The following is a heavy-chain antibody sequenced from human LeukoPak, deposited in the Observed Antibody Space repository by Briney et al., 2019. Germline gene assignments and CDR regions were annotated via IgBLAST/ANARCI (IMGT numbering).Heavy chain of an antibody. J-gene: IGHJ4*02. Sequence: ETLSLTCTVSGGSISSYYWSWLRQPPGKGLEWIGYIYYSGSTNYNPSLKSRVTISVDTSKNQFSLKLSSVTAADTAVYYCARQRYDSSGYYFDYWGQGTLVTVSS. D-gene: IGHD3-22*01. CDR1: GGSISSYY. CDR2: IYYSGST. V-gene: IGHV4-59*01. CDR3: ARQRYDSSGYYFDY.